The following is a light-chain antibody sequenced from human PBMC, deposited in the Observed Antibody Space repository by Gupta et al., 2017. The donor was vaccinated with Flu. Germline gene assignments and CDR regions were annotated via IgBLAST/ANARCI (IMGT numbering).Light chain of an antibody. Sequence: PSSVSASVGDRVTITCRASQDISVWLAWYQQKPGEAPKLLIYAASTLQSGVPSRFSGSGSGTDFTLTISSLQPEDFATYYCQQGNSFPPTFGQGTRLDIK. J-gene: IGKJ5*01. CDR2: AAS. CDR3: QQGNSFPPT. CDR1: QDISVW. V-gene: IGKV1-12*01.